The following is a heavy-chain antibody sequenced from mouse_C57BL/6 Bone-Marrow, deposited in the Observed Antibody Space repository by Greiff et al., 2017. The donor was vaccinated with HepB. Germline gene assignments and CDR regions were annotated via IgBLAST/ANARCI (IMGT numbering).Heavy chain of an antibody. V-gene: IGHV2-2*01. CDR2: IWNGGST. Sequence: VQLQQSGPGLVQPSQSLSITCTVSGFSLTSYGVHWVRQSPGKGLEWLGVIWNGGSTDYNAAFISRLSISKDNSKSQVFFKMNSLQADDTAIYYCARKGAMDYWGQGTSVTVSS. CDR1: GFSLTSYG. J-gene: IGHJ4*01. CDR3: ARKGAMDY.